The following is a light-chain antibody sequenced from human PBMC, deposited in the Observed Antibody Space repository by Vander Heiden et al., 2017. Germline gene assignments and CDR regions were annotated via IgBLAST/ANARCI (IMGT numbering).Light chain of an antibody. CDR2: AAS. CDR3: HQLNTSPYT. Sequence: TITCRASQGISSYLAWYQQKPGKAPKLLIYAASTLQSGVPSRFSGSGSGTEFTLTISSLQPEDFATYFCHQLNTSPYTFGQGTLLEIK. J-gene: IGKJ5*01. V-gene: IGKV1-9*01. CDR1: QGISSY.